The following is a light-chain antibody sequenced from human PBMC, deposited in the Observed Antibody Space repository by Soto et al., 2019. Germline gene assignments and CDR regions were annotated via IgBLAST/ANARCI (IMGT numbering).Light chain of an antibody. CDR2: AAS. V-gene: IGKV1-39*01. CDR3: QQSYSGPLT. Sequence: DIQMPQSPSSLSASDGDRVTITCPASQSISSYLNWYQQKPGKAPKVLIYAASSLQSGVPSRFSGIGSGTDFTLSISSRQPEDFATYYCQQSYSGPLTFGGGTKVDIK. J-gene: IGKJ4*01. CDR1: QSISSY.